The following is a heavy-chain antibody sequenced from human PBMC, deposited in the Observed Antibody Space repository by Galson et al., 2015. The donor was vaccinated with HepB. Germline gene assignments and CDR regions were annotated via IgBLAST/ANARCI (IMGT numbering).Heavy chain of an antibody. CDR3: TTSSAGRYPLDL. V-gene: IGHV3-15*01. CDR2: IKSQVDDGTS. CDR1: GFTFSDAW. D-gene: IGHD2-15*01. Sequence: SLRLSCAVSGFTFSDAWMSWVRQAAGKGLEWVGRIKSQVDDGTSVYAAPVNGRFTISRDDSKNTLFLQMDSLETDDTAVYYCTTSSAGRYPLDLWGRGTLVTVSS. J-gene: IGHJ2*01.